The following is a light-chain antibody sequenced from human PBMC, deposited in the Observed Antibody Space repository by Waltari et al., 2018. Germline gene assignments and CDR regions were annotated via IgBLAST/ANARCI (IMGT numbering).Light chain of an antibody. J-gene: IGLJ2*01. CDR2: EKH. CDR1: RSNLGNNY. CDR3: GTWDSSLSAGV. V-gene: IGLV1-51*02. Sequence: QSVLTQPPSVSAAPGQKVTISCSGRRSNLGNNYVSWYQKHPGTPPNLLIYEKHNRPSGIPERFSGSKAGTSATLGITGLQTGDEADYYCGTWDSSLSAGVFGGWTKLTVL.